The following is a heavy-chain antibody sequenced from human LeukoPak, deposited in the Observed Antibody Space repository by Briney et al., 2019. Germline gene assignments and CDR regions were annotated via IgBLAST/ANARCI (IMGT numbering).Heavy chain of an antibody. CDR3: AKDQITMVRGVIAY. V-gene: IGHV3-23*01. CDR1: GFTFSSYG. CDR2: ISGSGGST. J-gene: IGHJ4*02. Sequence: GGSLRLSCAASGFTFSSYGMSWVRQAPGKGLEWVSAISGSGGSTYYADSAKGRFTISRDNSKNTLYLQMNSLRAEDTAVYYCAKDQITMVRGVIAYWGQGTLVTVSS. D-gene: IGHD3-10*01.